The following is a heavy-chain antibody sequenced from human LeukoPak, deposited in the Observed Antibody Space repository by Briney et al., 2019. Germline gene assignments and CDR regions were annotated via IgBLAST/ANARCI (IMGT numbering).Heavy chain of an antibody. CDR1: GFTFSSYA. CDR2: TSSNGGST. CDR3: ARDFDY. V-gene: IGHV3-64D*06. Sequence: GGSLRLSCSASGFTFSSYAMHWVRQAPGKGLEYVSATSSNGGSTYYADSVKGRFTISRDNSKNTLYLQMSSLRAEDTAVYYCARDFDYWGQGTLVTVSS. J-gene: IGHJ4*02.